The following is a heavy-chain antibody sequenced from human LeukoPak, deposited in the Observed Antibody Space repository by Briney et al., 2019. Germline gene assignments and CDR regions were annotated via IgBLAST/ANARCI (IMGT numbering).Heavy chain of an antibody. D-gene: IGHD3-10*01. V-gene: IGHV3-74*01. CDR3: AELTSMVEQY. Sequence: GGSLRLSCAASGFTFSSYWMHWVRQAPGKGLVRVSRINSDGSSTSYADSVKGRFTISRDNAKNTLYLQMNSLRAEDTAVYYCAELTSMVEQYWGQGTPVTVSS. CDR2: INSDGSST. CDR1: GFTFSSYW. J-gene: IGHJ4*02.